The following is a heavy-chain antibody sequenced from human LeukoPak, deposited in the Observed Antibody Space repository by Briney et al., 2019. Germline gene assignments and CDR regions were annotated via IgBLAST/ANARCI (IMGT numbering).Heavy chain of an antibody. CDR2: ISSNGGST. D-gene: IGHD6-19*01. J-gene: IGHJ4*02. CDR3: ARARGIAVAVAFDY. CDR1: GGSISSYY. Sequence: ETLSLTCTVSGGSISSYYWSWVRQAPGKGLEYVSAISSNGGSTYYANSVKGRFTISRDNSKNTLYLQMGSLRAEDMAVYYCARARGIAVAVAFDYWGQGTLVTVSS. V-gene: IGHV3-64*01.